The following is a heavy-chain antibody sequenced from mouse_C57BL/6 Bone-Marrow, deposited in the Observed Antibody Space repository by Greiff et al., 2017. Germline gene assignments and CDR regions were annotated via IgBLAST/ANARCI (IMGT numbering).Heavy chain of an antibody. Sequence: QVQLQQPGAELVKPGASVKLSCKASGYTFTSYWMQWVKQRPGQGLEWIGEIDPSDSYTNYNQKFKGKATLTVDTASSTAYMQLSSLTSEDSAVYYCARSGVYGYGEGVDYWGQGTTLTVSS. CDR3: ARSGVYGYGEGVDY. J-gene: IGHJ2*01. V-gene: IGHV1-50*01. CDR1: GYTFTSYW. CDR2: IDPSDSYT. D-gene: IGHD2-2*01.